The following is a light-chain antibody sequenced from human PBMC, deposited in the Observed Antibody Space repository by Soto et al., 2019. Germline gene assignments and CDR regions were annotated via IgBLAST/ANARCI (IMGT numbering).Light chain of an antibody. Sequence: EIVLTQSPVTLSLSPGERATLSCRASQSFSSSYLAWYQQKPGQAPRLLIYGSSNRATDIPDRFSGSGSGTDFTLTITRLEPEDFAVYYCQQYGGSPLYTFGQGTKVDIK. V-gene: IGKV3-20*01. CDR3: QQYGGSPLYT. CDR2: GSS. J-gene: IGKJ2*01. CDR1: QSFSSSY.